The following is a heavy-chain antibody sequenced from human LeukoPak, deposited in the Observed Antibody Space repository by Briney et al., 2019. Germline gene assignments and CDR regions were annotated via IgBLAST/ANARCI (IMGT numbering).Heavy chain of an antibody. Sequence: GDSLRLSCTTSGFTFSNYWMHWVRQAPGKGLEFVAFIRNDASNRYYADSLKGRFTISRDNSKDTLYLQMDNLRAEDTAVYYFEYCQTGKKRVGTDVWGQGHLVIVS. V-gene: IGHV3-30*02. J-gene: IGHJ4*02. CDR2: IRNDASNR. CDR1: GFTFSNYW. D-gene: IGHD2-8*02. CDR3: EYCQTGKKRVGTDV.